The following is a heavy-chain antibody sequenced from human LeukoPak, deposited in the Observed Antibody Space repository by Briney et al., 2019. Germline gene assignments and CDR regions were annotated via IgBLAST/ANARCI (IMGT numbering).Heavy chain of an antibody. V-gene: IGHV3-15*04. D-gene: IGHD3-10*01. CDR2: IESKTDGGTT. CDR1: GFSFSDAW. J-gene: IGHJ4*02. CDR3: TTYGSGRKFDY. Sequence: GGSLRLSCAVSGFSFSDAWMSWVRQPPGKGLEWVGRIESKTDGGTTDYAALVKGRFTISRDDSTNTLYLQMNSLKSEDTAVYYCTTYGSGRKFDYWGQGVLVTVSS.